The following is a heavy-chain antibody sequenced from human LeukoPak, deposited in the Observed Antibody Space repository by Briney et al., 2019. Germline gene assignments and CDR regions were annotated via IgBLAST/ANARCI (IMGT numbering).Heavy chain of an antibody. CDR1: GYTFTGYY. CDR2: IDPNSGGT. Sequence: ASVKVSCKASGYTFTGYYMHWVRQAPEQGLEWMGWIDPNSGGTNYAQKFQGRVTMTRDTSISTAYMELSRLRSDDTAVYYCARDKGLGRYFDREGGAFDIWGQGTMVTVSS. D-gene: IGHD3-9*01. CDR3: ARDKGLGRYFDREGGAFDI. V-gene: IGHV1-2*02. J-gene: IGHJ3*02.